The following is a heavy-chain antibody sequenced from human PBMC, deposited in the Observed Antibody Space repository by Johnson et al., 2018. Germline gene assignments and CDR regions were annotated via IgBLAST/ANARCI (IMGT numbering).Heavy chain of an antibody. Sequence: EVQLLESGGVVAQPGGSLRLSCAASGFTFDDYSMVWVRQLPGRGLEWVGRIRSKIDGGTTDLAAPVKDRFIVSRDDSKNTVYLQMNSLKIEDTAVYYCINPWDNCRGDCLQHWGQGALVTVSS. V-gene: IGHV3-15*01. J-gene: IGHJ1*01. D-gene: IGHD2-21*02. CDR2: IRSKIDGGTT. CDR3: INPWDNCRGDCLQH. CDR1: GFTFDDYS.